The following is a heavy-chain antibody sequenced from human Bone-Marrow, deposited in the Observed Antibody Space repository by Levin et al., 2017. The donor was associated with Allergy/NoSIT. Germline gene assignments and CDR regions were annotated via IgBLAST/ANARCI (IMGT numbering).Heavy chain of an antibody. Sequence: SQTLSLTCTVAGGSMSSHSWTWIRQPPGKGLEWIGNIYYSGNTKYNPSLRGRVTISVDTSKNQFSLRLTFVGAADTAVYYCARGIGDFDSWGQGTLVTVSS. CDR2: IYYSGNT. J-gene: IGHJ4*02. V-gene: IGHV4-59*11. CDR3: ARGIGDFDS. CDR1: GGSMSSHS.